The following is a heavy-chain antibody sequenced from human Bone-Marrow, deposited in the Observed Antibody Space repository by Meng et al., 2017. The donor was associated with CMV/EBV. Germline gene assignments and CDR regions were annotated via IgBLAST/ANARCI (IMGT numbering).Heavy chain of an antibody. CDR2: INPTGGDT. CDR3: ARDLLDITLFAAGGDYFDY. J-gene: IGHJ4*02. CDR1: TFTNYY. V-gene: IGHV1-46*01. Sequence: TFTNYYIHWVRQATGQGLEWMGVINPTGGDTSYAQKFQGRVTMTSDTSTSTVYMELSSLRSEDTAVYYCARDLLDITLFAAGGDYFDYWGQGTLVTVSS. D-gene: IGHD3-3*01.